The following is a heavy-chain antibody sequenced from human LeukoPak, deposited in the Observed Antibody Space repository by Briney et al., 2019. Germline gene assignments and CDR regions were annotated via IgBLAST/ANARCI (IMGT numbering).Heavy chain of an antibody. CDR1: GFTFSSYW. CDR2: INTDGSST. Sequence: GGSLRLSCAASGFTFSSYWMHWVRQAPGKGLVWVSRINTDGSSTSYADSVKGRFTISRDNAKNTLYLQMNSLRAEDTAVYYCARGGSLAAGVDYWGQGTLVTVSS. CDR3: ARGGSLAAGVDY. D-gene: IGHD6-6*01. V-gene: IGHV3-74*01. J-gene: IGHJ4*02.